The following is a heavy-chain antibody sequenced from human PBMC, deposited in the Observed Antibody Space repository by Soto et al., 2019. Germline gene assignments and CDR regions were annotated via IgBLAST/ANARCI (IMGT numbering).Heavy chain of an antibody. D-gene: IGHD4-4*01. Sequence: QVQLQESGPGLVKPSQTLSLTCTVSGGSISSGGYYWSWIRQHPGKGLEWIGYIYSSGSTYYNPSLKSRVTISVDTSKNPFSLKLSSVTAADTAVYYCARVRRYSNKYYFDYWGQGTLVTVSS. V-gene: IGHV4-31*03. J-gene: IGHJ4*02. CDR1: GGSISSGGYY. CDR3: ARVRRYSNKYYFDY. CDR2: IYSSGST.